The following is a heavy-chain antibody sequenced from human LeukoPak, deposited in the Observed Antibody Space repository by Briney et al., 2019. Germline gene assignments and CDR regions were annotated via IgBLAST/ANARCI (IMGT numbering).Heavy chain of an antibody. J-gene: IGHJ6*02. D-gene: IGHD4-4*01. V-gene: IGHV4-59*01. CDR3: ARDTVTNGMDV. Sequence: SETLSLTCTVSGGSMSPYHWGWIRQPPGKGLEWIGYIYYSGSTNYNPSLKSRVTISVDTSKNQFSLKLSSVTAGDTAVYYCARDTVTNGMDVWGQGTTVTVSS. CDR2: IYYSGST. CDR1: GGSMSPYH.